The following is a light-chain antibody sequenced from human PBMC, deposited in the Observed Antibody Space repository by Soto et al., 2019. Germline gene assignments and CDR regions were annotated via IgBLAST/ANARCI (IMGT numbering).Light chain of an antibody. CDR3: QHRYNWPPLT. Sequence: EIVLTQSPATLSLSPGERATLSCRASQSITFRLAWYQQKPGQAPRLLIYDATNRATGVPARFSGSGSGTDFTLTISSLEPEDFAVYYCQHRYNWPPLTFGQGTKV. J-gene: IGKJ1*01. V-gene: IGKV3-11*01. CDR2: DAT. CDR1: QSITFR.